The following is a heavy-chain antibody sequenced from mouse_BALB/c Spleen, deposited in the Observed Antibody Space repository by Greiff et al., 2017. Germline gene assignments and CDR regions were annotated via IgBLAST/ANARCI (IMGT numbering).Heavy chain of an antibody. CDR1: GYSITSDYV. V-gene: IGHV3-2*02. CDR3: ARRGGNYVSYYAMDY. J-gene: IGHJ4*01. D-gene: IGHD2-1*01. CDR2: ISYSGST. Sequence: EVKVEESGPGLVKPSQSLSLTCTVTGYSITSDYVWNCLRQFPGNKLEWMGYISYSGSTSYNPSLKSRISITRDTSKNQFFLQLNSVTTEDTATLYCARRGGNYVSYYAMDYWGQGTSVTVSS.